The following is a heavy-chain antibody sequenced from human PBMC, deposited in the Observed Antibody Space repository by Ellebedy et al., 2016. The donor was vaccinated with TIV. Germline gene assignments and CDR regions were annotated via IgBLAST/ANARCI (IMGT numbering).Heavy chain of an antibody. CDR2: IYHSGST. CDR3: ARGGSATDAFDI. Sequence: LRLSXAVSGGSISSGGYSWSWIRQPPGKGLEWIGYIYHSGSTYYNPSLKSRVTISVDRSKNQFSLKLSSVTAADTAVYYCARGGSATDAFDIWGQGTMVTVSS. V-gene: IGHV4-30-2*01. CDR1: GGSISSGGYS. J-gene: IGHJ3*02. D-gene: IGHD3-10*01.